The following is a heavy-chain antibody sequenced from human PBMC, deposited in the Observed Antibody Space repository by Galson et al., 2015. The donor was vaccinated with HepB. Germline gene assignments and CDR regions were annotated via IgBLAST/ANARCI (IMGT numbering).Heavy chain of an antibody. Sequence: SLRLSCAASGFTFSSYGMHWVRQAPGKGLEWVAVISYDGSNKYYADSVKGRFTISRDNSKNTLYLQMNSLRAEDTAVYYCAKEEAYGDSPGLLYWGQGTLVTVSS. V-gene: IGHV3-30*18. J-gene: IGHJ4*02. CDR1: GFTFSSYG. D-gene: IGHD4-17*01. CDR2: ISYDGSNK. CDR3: AKEEAYGDSPGLLY.